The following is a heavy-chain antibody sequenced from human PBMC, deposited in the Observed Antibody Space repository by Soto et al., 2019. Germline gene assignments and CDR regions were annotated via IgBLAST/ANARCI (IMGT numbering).Heavy chain of an antibody. Sequence: SETLSLTCTVSGGSISGSSYYWGWIRQPPGKGLECIGSVHYSGSTDYNPSLKSRVTISVDTSKNQFSLKPTSVTAADTAVYFCASFSGATYGDYGGGINYWGQGTLVTVSS. CDR3: ASFSGATYGDYGGGINY. CDR2: VHYSGST. V-gene: IGHV4-39*01. J-gene: IGHJ4*02. CDR1: GGSISGSSYY. D-gene: IGHD4-17*01.